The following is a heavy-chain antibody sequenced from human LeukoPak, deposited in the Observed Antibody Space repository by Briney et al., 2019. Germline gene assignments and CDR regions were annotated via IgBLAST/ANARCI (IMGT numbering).Heavy chain of an antibody. J-gene: IGHJ4*01. CDR3: AKYRAGTPWAD. D-gene: IGHD2-15*01. CDR2: INNNGGDT. CDR1: GFTFTTYT. Sequence: PGGSLRLSCVASGFTFTTYTMTWVRQAPGKGLECVSTINNNGGDTYYADSVKGRFTISRDNSKNTLYLQMDSLRAEDTAVYYCAKYRAGTPWADWGHGTLVTVSS. V-gene: IGHV3-23*01.